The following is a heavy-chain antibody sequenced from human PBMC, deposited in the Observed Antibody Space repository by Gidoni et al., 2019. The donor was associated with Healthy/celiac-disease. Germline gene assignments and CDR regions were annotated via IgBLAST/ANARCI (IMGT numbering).Heavy chain of an antibody. Sequence: QLQLQESGPGLVKPSETLSLTCTVSGGSISSSSYYWGWIRQPPGKGLEWIGSIYYSGSTYYNPSLKSRVTISVDTSKNQFSLKLSSVTAADTAVYYCASRITIFGVPDYWGQGTLVTVSS. CDR3: ASRITIFGVPDY. V-gene: IGHV4-39*01. CDR2: IYYSGST. CDR1: GGSISSSSYY. J-gene: IGHJ4*02. D-gene: IGHD3-3*01.